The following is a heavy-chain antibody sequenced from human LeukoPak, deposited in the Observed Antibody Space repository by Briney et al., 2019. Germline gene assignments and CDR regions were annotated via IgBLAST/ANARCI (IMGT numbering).Heavy chain of an antibody. CDR3: ATGGDYYSDTSGPRV. CDR2: MNPNIGDT. Sequence: ASVKVSCKASGYTFTSYDINWVRQATGQGVEWMGWMNPNIGDTGYAQKFQGRVTMTRSTSISTAYMELSSLTSDDTAVYYCATGGDYYSDTSGPRVWGPGTLVTVSS. J-gene: IGHJ4*02. V-gene: IGHV1-8*01. D-gene: IGHD3-22*01. CDR1: GYTFTSYD.